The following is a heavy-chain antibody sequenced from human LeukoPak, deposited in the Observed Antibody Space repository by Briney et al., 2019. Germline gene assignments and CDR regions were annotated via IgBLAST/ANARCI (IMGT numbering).Heavy chain of an antibody. CDR3: TRDWPYGMDV. CDR2: IRSKAYGGTT. J-gene: IGHJ6*02. Sequence: PGGSLRPSCAASGFTVSSNYMSWFRQAPGKGLEWVGFIRSKAYGGTTEYAASVKGRFTISRDDSKSIANLQMNSLKTEDTAVYYCTRDWPYGMDVWGQGTTVTVSS. CDR1: GFTVSSNY. V-gene: IGHV3-49*03.